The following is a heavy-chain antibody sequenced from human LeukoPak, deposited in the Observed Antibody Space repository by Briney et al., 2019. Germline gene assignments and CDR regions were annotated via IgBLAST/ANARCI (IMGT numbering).Heavy chain of an antibody. V-gene: IGHV3-74*01. CDR3: AREDWGAPGH. Sequence: PGGSLRLSCAASGFTFSSYWMHWVRQAPGKGLVWVSRISSDGSSTSYAGSVKGRFTISRDNAKNTLYLQMNSLRAEDTAVYYCAREDWGAPGHWGQGTLVTVCS. CDR2: ISSDGSST. CDR1: GFTFSSYW. J-gene: IGHJ4*02. D-gene: IGHD7-27*01.